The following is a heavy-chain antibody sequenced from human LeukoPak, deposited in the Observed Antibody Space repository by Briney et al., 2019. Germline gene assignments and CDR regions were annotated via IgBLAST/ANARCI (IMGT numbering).Heavy chain of an antibody. Sequence: ASVKVSCKASGYTFTGYYMHWVRQAPGQGLEWMGWINPNSGGTNYAQEFQGWVTMTRDTSISTAYMELSRLRSDDTAVYYCARVGSPDSDVAEFDYWGQGTLVTVSS. J-gene: IGHJ4*02. CDR1: GYTFTGYY. CDR3: ARVGSPDSDVAEFDY. V-gene: IGHV1-2*04. D-gene: IGHD1-1*01. CDR2: INPNSGGT.